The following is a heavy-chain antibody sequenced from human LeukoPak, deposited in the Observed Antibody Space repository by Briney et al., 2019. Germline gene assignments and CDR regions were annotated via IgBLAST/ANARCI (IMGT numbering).Heavy chain of an antibody. V-gene: IGHV3-30-3*01. CDR1: GFTFSSYA. CDR3: ASSGPGIAVAGLDAFDI. CDR2: ISYDGSNK. D-gene: IGHD6-19*01. Sequence: GGSLRLSCAASGFTFSSYAMHWVRQAPGKGLEWVAVISYDGSNKYYADSVKGRFTISRDNSKNTLYLQMNSLRAEDTAVYYCASSGPGIAVAGLDAFDIWGQGTMVTVSS. J-gene: IGHJ3*02.